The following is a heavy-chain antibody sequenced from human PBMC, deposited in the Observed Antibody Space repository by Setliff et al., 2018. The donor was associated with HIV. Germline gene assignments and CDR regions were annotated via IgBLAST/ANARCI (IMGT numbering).Heavy chain of an antibody. CDR1: GYTFTSYP. V-gene: IGHV1-3*01. CDR2: INAGNGNT. D-gene: IGHD6-13*01. CDR3: ARGLVAAGDEAG. Sequence: ASVKVSCKGSGYTFTSYPIHWVRQAPGQRLEWMGWINAGNGNTKYSQNLQGRVTLTTDTSTSTAYMELSSLRSEDTAVYYCARGLVAAGDEAGWGQGTLVTVSS. J-gene: IGHJ4*02.